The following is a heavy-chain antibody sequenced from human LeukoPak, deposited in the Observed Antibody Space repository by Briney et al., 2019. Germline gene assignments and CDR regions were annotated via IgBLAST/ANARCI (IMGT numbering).Heavy chain of an antibody. CDR3: ARLWWSGYPRFDP. J-gene: IGHJ5*02. Sequence: SETLSLTCTVSGGSISSSSYYWGWIRQPPGKGLEWIGSIYYSGSTYYNPSLKSRVTVSVDTSKNQFSLKLSSVTAADTAVYYCARLWWSGYPRFDPWGQGTLVTVSS. V-gene: IGHV4-39*01. CDR2: IYYSGST. CDR1: GGSISSSSYY. D-gene: IGHD3-3*01.